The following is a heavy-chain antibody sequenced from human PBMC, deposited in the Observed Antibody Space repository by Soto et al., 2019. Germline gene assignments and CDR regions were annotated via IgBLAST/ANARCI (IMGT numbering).Heavy chain of an antibody. CDR2: ISSSSSTI. J-gene: IGHJ3*02. CDR1: GFTFSSYS. V-gene: IGHV3-48*02. D-gene: IGHD1-26*01. CDR3: ARDPPVGATTGNAFDI. Sequence: LRLSCAASGFTFSSYSMNWVRQAPGKGLEWVSYISSSSSTIYYADSVKGRFTISRDNAKNSLYLQMNSLRDEDTAVYYCARDPPVGATTGNAFDIWGQGTMVTVSS.